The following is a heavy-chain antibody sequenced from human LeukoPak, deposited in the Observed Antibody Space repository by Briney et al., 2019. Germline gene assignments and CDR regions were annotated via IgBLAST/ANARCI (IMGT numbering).Heavy chain of an antibody. CDR1: GFTFSSYG. CDR2: ISYDGSNT. J-gene: IGHJ4*02. Sequence: PGGSLRLSCAASGFTFSSYGMHWVRQAPGKGLEWVAVISYDGSNTYYADSVKGRFTISRDNSKNTLYLQMNSLRGEDTAVYYCAKGMGSGWYRAGHRDYWGQGTLVTVSS. V-gene: IGHV3-30*18. CDR3: AKGMGSGWYRAGHRDY. D-gene: IGHD6-19*01.